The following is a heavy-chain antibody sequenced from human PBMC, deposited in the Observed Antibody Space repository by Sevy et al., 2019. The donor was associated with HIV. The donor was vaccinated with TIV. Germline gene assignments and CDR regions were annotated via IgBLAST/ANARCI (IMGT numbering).Heavy chain of an antibody. Sequence: ASVKVSCKASGYTFTGYYMHWVRQAPGQGLEWMGRINPNSGGTNYAQKFQGRVTMTRDTSISTAYMELSRLRSDYTAVYYCARSFRSRITRIVVVMGDAFDIWGQGTMVTVSS. CDR1: GYTFTGYY. CDR2: INPNSGGT. J-gene: IGHJ3*02. CDR3: ARSFRSRITRIVVVMGDAFDI. V-gene: IGHV1-2*06. D-gene: IGHD3-22*01.